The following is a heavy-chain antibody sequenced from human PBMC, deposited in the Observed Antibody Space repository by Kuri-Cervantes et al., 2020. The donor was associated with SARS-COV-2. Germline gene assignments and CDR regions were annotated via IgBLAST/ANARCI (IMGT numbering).Heavy chain of an antibody. D-gene: IGHD2-2*01. CDR2: ISSSSSTI. Sequence: GGSLRLSCAASGFTFSSYSMNWVRQAPGKGLEWVSYISSSSSTIYYADSVKGRFTISRDNAKNSLYLQMNSLRAEDTAVYYCASDNIVVVPAADKSDFDYWGQGTLVTVSS. J-gene: IGHJ4*02. CDR1: GFTFSSYS. V-gene: IGHV3-48*01. CDR3: ASDNIVVVPAADKSDFDY.